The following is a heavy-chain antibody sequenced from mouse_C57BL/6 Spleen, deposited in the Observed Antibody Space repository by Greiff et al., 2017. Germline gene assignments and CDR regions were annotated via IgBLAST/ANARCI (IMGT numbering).Heavy chain of an antibody. V-gene: IGHV1-50*01. CDR3: ARWYYGSSPVYFDY. D-gene: IGHD1-1*01. Sequence: QVQLKQPGAELVKPGASVKLSCKASGYTFTSYWMQWVKQRPGQGLEWIGEIDPSDSYTNYNQKFKGKATLTVDTSSSTAYMQLSSLTSEDSAVYYCARWYYGSSPVYFDYWGQGTTLTVSS. J-gene: IGHJ2*01. CDR1: GYTFTSYW. CDR2: IDPSDSYT.